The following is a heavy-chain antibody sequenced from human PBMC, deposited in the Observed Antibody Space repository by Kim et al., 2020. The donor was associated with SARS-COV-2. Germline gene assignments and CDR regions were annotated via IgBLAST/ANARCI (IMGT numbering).Heavy chain of an antibody. V-gene: IGHV3-64*05. D-gene: IGHD2-21*02. Sequence: GGSLRLSCSASGFNFSTYSMHWVRQAPGKGLEFLSVISENGGGTYYADSVKGRFTISRDNSKNTLYVQMSSLRAEDTAVYYCVKDGGAWYFGYWGQGTLVTVSP. CDR1: GFNFSTYS. J-gene: IGHJ4*02. CDR3: VKDGGAWYFGY. CDR2: ISENGGGT.